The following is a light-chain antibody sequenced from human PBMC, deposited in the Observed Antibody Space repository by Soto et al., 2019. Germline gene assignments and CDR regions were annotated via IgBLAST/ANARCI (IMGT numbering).Light chain of an antibody. CDR2: DAS. CDR3: QQFGSSPRT. CDR1: QSVSSNF. V-gene: IGKV3-20*01. J-gene: IGKJ1*01. Sequence: EIVLTQSPCTLSFSPVERSTLSCRASQSVSSNFLAWYQQKPGQAPRLLIYDASNRATGIPDRFSGSGSGTDFTLTISRLEPEDFAVYYCQQFGSSPRTFGQGTKVDIK.